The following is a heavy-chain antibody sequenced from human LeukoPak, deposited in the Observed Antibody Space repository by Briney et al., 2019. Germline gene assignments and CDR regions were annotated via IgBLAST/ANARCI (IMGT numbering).Heavy chain of an antibody. Sequence: SETLSLTCTVSGGSISSGSYYWNWIRQPAGKGLEWIGRIYTSGSTNYNPSLKSRVTMSVDTSKNQFSLKLSSVTAADTAVYYCARDADQSKYSSSWYRGDYYYYMDVWGKGTTVTISS. CDR3: ARDADQSKYSSSWYRGDYYYYMDV. CDR1: GGSISSGSYY. V-gene: IGHV4-61*02. J-gene: IGHJ6*03. D-gene: IGHD6-13*01. CDR2: IYTSGST.